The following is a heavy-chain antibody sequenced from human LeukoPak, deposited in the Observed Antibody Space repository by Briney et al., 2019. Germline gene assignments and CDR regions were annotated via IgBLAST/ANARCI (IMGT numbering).Heavy chain of an antibody. D-gene: IGHD3-9*01. CDR3: ARTYYDILTGYFYGMDV. J-gene: IGHJ6*04. CDR2: IYHSGST. CDR1: GGSISSSNW. V-gene: IGHV4-4*02. Sequence: PSGTLSLTCAVSGGSISSSNWWSWVRQPPGKGLEWTGEIYHSGSTNYNPSLKSRVTISVDKSKNQFSLKLSSVTAADTAVYYCARTYYDILTGYFYGMDVWGKGTTVTVSS.